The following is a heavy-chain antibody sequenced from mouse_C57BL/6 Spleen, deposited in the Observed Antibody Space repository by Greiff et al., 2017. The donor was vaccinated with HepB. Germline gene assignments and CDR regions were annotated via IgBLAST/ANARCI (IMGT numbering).Heavy chain of an antibody. D-gene: IGHD3-2*02. CDR1: GYAFTNYL. CDR2: INPGSGGT. J-gene: IGHJ2*01. V-gene: IGHV1-54*01. Sequence: QVQLQQSGAELVRPGTSVKVSCKASGYAFTNYLIEWVKQRPGQGLEWIGVINPGSGGTNYNEKFKGKATLTADKSSSTAYMQLSSLTSEDSAVYFCARWAGGSGPYWGQGTTLTVSS. CDR3: ARWAGGSGPY.